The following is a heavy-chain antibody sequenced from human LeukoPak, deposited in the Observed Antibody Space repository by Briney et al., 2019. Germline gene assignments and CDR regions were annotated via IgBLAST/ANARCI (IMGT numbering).Heavy chain of an antibody. CDR3: ARGKSGSYDDAFGI. J-gene: IGHJ3*02. Sequence: GGSLRLSCAASGFTFDDYGMSWVRQAPGKGLEWVSGINWNGGSTGYADSVKGRFTISRDNAKNSLYLQMNSLRAEDTALYYCARGKSGSYDDAFGIWGQGTMVTVSS. CDR2: INWNGGST. V-gene: IGHV3-20*04. D-gene: IGHD1-26*01. CDR1: GFTFDDYG.